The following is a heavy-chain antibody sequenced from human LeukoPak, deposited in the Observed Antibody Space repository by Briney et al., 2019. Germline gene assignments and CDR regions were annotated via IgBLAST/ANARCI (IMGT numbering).Heavy chain of an antibody. D-gene: IGHD6-19*01. J-gene: IGHJ4*02. CDR1: GFDLSPYT. CDR2: ISSTADIV. Sequence: GGSLRLSCSASGFDLSPYTMNWVRQAPGKGLEWVSDISSTADIVSYADFVLGRFTISRDNGDDSLSLQLNNLRAEDTAVYYCARETVAGTFDYWSQGTLVTVSS. CDR3: ARETVAGTFDY. V-gene: IGHV3-11*01.